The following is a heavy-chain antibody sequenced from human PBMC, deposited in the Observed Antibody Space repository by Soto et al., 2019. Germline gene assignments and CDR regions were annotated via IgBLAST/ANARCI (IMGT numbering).Heavy chain of an antibody. J-gene: IGHJ6*02. CDR1: GGSISSYY. Sequence: PSETLSLTCTVSGGSISSYYWNWIRQPPGKGLKWIGYINYSGSSNYNPSLKSRVTISVDTSKIQFSLKLSSVTAADTAAYYCARGRTYYYGMDVWGQGTTVTVSS. CDR2: INYSGSS. CDR3: ARGRTYYYGMDV. V-gene: IGHV4-59*01.